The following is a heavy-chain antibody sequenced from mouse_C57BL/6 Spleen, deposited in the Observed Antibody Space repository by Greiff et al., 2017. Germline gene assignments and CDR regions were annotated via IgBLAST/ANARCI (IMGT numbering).Heavy chain of an antibody. V-gene: IGHV3-6*01. Sequence: EVQLVESGPGLVKPSQSLSLTCSVTGYSITSGYYWNWIRQFPGNKLEWMGYISYDGSNNYNPSLKNRISITRDTSKNQFFLKLNSVTTEDTATYYCARGGTTVVARDAMDYWGQGTSVTVSS. CDR2: ISYDGSN. CDR3: ARGGTTVVARDAMDY. D-gene: IGHD1-1*01. CDR1: GYSITSGYY. J-gene: IGHJ4*01.